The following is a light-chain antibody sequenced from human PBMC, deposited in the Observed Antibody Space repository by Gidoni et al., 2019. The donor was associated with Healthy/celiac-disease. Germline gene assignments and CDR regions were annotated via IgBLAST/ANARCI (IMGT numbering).Light chain of an antibody. Sequence: AIQLTQSPSSLSASVGDRVTINCRASQGIGSALAWYQQKPGKAPKLLSYDASSLESGVPSRFSGSGSGTDFTLTISSLQPEDFATYYCQQFNSYLCSFGQGTKLEIK. CDR1: QGIGSA. J-gene: IGKJ2*04. V-gene: IGKV1-13*02. CDR2: DAS. CDR3: QQFNSYLCS.